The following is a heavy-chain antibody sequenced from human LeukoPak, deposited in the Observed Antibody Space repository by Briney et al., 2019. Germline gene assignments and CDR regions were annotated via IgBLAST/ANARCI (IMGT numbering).Heavy chain of an antibody. Sequence: GGSLRLSCAASGFTFSSYAMSWVRQAPGKGLEWVSAISGSGGSTYYADSVKGRFTIPRDNSKNTLYLQMNSLRAEDTAVYYCAKERRAYDFWSGYYTPQGYWGQGTLVTVSS. D-gene: IGHD3-3*01. V-gene: IGHV3-23*01. CDR3: AKERRAYDFWSGYYTPQGY. CDR2: ISGSGGST. J-gene: IGHJ4*02. CDR1: GFTFSSYA.